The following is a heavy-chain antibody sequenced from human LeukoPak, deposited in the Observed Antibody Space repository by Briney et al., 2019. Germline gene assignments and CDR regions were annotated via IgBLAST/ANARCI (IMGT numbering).Heavy chain of an antibody. D-gene: IGHD3-3*01. J-gene: IGHJ6*03. CDR2: IYYSGST. CDR3: ARGTTYDFPRYYYYMDV. Sequence: SETLSLTCAVSGGSISSHYWSCIRQPPGKGLEWIGYIYYSGSTNYNPSLTSRVTISVDTSKNQFSLKLSSVTAADTAVYYCARGTTYDFPRYYYYMDVWGKGTTVTVSS. CDR1: GGSISSHY. V-gene: IGHV4-59*11.